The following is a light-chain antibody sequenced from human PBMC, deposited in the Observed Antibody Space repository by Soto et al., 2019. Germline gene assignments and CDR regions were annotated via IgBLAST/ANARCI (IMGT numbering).Light chain of an antibody. CDR3: QQLNSYPQT. V-gene: IGKV1-9*01. CDR1: QGISSY. J-gene: IGKJ1*01. Sequence: IQLTQSPSSLSASAGDRVTITCRASQGISSYLAWYQQKPGKAPKLLIYAASTLQSGVPSRFSGSGSGTDFTLTIISLQPEDFATYYCQQLNSYPQTFGQGTKVDIK. CDR2: AAS.